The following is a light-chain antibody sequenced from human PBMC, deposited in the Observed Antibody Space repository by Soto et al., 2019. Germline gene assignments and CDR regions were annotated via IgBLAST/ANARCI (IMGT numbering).Light chain of an antibody. Sequence: IQMTPTPSTRLASVGDRGTIPGRASQSISSWLAWYQQKPGKAPKLLIYKASSLESGVPSRLSGSGSGTEFTLTIRSLQPDDFATYYCQQYNSYYTFGQGTKVDI. CDR1: QSISSW. V-gene: IGKV1-5*03. J-gene: IGKJ1*01. CDR2: KAS. CDR3: QQYNSYYT.